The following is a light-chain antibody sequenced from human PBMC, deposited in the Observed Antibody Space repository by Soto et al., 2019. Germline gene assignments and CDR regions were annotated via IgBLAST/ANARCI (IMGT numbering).Light chain of an antibody. CDR3: QKFNSVPT. CDR1: QSINNY. J-gene: IGKJ4*01. V-gene: IGKV1-27*01. CDR2: AAS. Sequence: DVQLTQSPSSLSASVGDRVTITCRASQSINNYLAWYQQKPGKVPNLLIYAASTLQSGVPSRFSGSGSGTDFPHTISSLQHEDVATYYCQKFNSVPTFGGGTKVEI.